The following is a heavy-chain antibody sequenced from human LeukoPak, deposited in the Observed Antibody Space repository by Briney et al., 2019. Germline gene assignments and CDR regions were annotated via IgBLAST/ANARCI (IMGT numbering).Heavy chain of an antibody. V-gene: IGHV3-30*02. CDR1: GFTFSSYG. CDR3: AKDLYERNVLRFLEWVTGAFDY. Sequence: GGSLRLSCAASGFTFSSYGMHWVRQAPGKGLEWVAFIRYDGSNKYYADSVKGRFTISRDNSKNTLYPQMNSLRAEDTAVYYCAKDLYERNVLRFLEWVTGAFDYWGQGTLVTVSS. J-gene: IGHJ4*02. D-gene: IGHD3-3*01. CDR2: IRYDGSNK.